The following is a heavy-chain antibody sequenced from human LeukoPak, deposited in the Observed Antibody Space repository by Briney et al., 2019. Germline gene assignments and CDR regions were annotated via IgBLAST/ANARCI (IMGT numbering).Heavy chain of an antibody. CDR1: GGSFSGYY. CDR3: ARYSTITMVRGVYYYYYMDV. J-gene: IGHJ6*03. D-gene: IGHD3-10*01. Sequence: SETLSLTCVVYGGSFSGYYWSWIRQPPGKGLEWIGEINHSGSTNYNPSLKSRVTISVDTSKNQFSLKLSSVTAADTAVYYCARYSTITMVRGVYYYYYMDVWGKGTTVTVSS. V-gene: IGHV4-34*01. CDR2: INHSGST.